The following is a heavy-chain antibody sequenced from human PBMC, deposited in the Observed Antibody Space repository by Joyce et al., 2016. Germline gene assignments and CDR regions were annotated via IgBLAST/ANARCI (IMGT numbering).Heavy chain of an antibody. CDR2: ISSRATYI. D-gene: IGHD1-14*01. V-gene: IGHV3-21*04. J-gene: IGHJ3*01. CDR3: ARESHVPESDDALDF. Sequence: EVQLVESGGGLVKPGGSLRLSCAASGFTFSSYTMNWVRQAPGKGLEWVSSISSRATYIVYADSVEGRVTISRDNAKNSLYLQMNSLRAEDTAIYYCARESHVPESDDALDFWGRGTLVTVSS. CDR1: GFTFSSYT.